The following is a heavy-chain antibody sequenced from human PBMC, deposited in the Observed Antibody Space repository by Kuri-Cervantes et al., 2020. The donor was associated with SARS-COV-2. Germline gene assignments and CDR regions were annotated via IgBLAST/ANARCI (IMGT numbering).Heavy chain of an antibody. V-gene: IGHV4-59*11. CDR1: GGSISSHY. Sequence: GSLRLSCTVSGGSISSHYWSWIRQPPGKGLEWIGYIYYSGSTTYNPSLKSRVTISLDTSNNQVSLRLTSATAADTAVYYCGKVSWLQLWHRYSDSWGQGTLVTVSS. CDR2: IYYSGST. CDR3: GKVSWLQLWHRYSDS. D-gene: IGHD5-24*01. J-gene: IGHJ4*02.